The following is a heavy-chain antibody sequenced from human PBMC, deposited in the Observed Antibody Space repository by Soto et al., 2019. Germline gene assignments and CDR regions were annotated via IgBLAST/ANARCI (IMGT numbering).Heavy chain of an antibody. CDR2: IYHSGST. Sequence: SETLSLTCAVSGGSISSGGYSWSWIRQPPGKGLEWIGYIYHSGSTYYNPSLKSRVTISVDRSKNQFSLKLSSVTAADTAVYYCARASNYYGSGSYYNGGLFDPWGQGTLVTVSS. J-gene: IGHJ5*02. CDR1: GGSISSGGYS. D-gene: IGHD3-10*01. V-gene: IGHV4-30-2*01. CDR3: ARASNYYGSGSYYNGGLFDP.